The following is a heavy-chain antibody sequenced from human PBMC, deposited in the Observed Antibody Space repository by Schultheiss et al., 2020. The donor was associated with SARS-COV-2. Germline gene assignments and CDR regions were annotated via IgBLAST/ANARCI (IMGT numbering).Heavy chain of an antibody. Sequence: SQTLSLTCTVSGGSVSSGSYYWSWIRQPPGKGLEWIGYIYYSGCTYYNPSLKSRVTISVDTSKNQFSLQLNTVTPEDTAVYYCARGHSRGDYFDYWGQGTLVTVSS. CDR3: ARGHSRGDYFDY. CDR1: GGSVSSGSYY. V-gene: IGHV4-31*03. J-gene: IGHJ4*02. D-gene: IGHD6-13*01. CDR2: IYYSGCT.